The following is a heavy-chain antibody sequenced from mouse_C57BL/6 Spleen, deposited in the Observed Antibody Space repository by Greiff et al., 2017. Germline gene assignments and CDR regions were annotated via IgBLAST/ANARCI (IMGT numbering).Heavy chain of an antibody. CDR3: EIGWYYSLDY. CDR2: IHPADGDT. V-gene: IGHV1-74*01. D-gene: IGHD1-1*02. Sequence: QVQLQQPGAELVKPGASVKVSCKASGYTFTSYWMHWVKQRPGQGLEWIGRIHPADGDTNYNQKFKGKATVTVDKSSSTAYMQLSSLTSEDSAVYCCEIGWYYSLDYWGQGTSVTVSS. CDR1: GYTFTSYW. J-gene: IGHJ4*01.